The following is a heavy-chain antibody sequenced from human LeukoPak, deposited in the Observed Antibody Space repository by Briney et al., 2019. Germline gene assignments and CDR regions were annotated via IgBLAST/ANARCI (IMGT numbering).Heavy chain of an antibody. J-gene: IGHJ4*02. CDR3: AREWSIAAGFDY. Sequence: SVKVSCKASGGTFSSYAISRVRQAPGQGLEWMGGIIPIFGTANYAQKFQGRVTITADESTSTAYMELSSLRSEDTAVYYCAREWSIAAGFDYWGQGTLVTVSS. CDR2: IIPIFGTA. V-gene: IGHV1-69*13. CDR1: GGTFSSYA. D-gene: IGHD6-13*01.